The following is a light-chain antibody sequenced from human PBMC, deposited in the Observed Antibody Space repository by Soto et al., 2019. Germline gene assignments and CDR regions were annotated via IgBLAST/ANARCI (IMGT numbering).Light chain of an antibody. Sequence: QSALTQPASVSGSPGQSITISCTGTISDVGNYNLVSWYQQHPGQAPKLLIYEGSKRPSGVSNRFSGSKSGNTASLTISGLQAEDEADYYYCSYAGSATSFGGGTKLTVL. CDR2: EGS. CDR3: CSYAGSATS. J-gene: IGLJ2*01. CDR1: ISDVGNYNL. V-gene: IGLV2-23*01.